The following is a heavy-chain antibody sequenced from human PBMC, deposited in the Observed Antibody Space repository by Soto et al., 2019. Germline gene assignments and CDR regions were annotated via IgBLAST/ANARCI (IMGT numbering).Heavy chain of an antibody. CDR2: ISYDGSNK. J-gene: IGHJ6*02. V-gene: IGHV3-30*03. D-gene: IGHD6-13*01. CDR3: ARDPPRQQPSLWYYGMDV. Sequence: ESVGGVVQPGRSLRLSCAASGFTFSSYGMHWVRQAPGKGLEWVAVISYDGSNKYYADSVKGRFTISRDNSKNTLYLQMNSLRAEDTAVYYCARDPPRQQPSLWYYGMDVWGQGTTVTVSS. CDR1: GFTFSSYG.